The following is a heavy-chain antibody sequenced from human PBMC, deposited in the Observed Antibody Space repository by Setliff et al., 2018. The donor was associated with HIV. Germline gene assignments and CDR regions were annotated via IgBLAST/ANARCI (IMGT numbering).Heavy chain of an antibody. V-gene: IGHV4-59*01. J-gene: IGHJ4*02. Sequence: SETLSLTCNVSGGSISGYYWSWIRQPPGKGLEWIGYIYFSGTTNYNPSLKSRVTISVDTSKNQFSLNLNSVTAADTAVYYCARAISAAGIAPFDFWGQGTLVTVSS. CDR2: IYFSGTT. CDR1: GGSISGYY. CDR3: ARAISAAGIAPFDF. D-gene: IGHD6-13*01.